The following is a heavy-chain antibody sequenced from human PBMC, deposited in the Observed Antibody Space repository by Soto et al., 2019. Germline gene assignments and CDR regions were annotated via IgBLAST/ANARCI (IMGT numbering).Heavy chain of an antibody. CDR1: GGSVSSGSYY. V-gene: IGHV4-61*01. J-gene: IGHJ5*02. CDR2: IYYSGST. CDR3: ARARAGYSYGYGDWFDP. D-gene: IGHD5-18*01. Sequence: PSETLSLTCTVSGGSVSSGSYYWSWIRQPPGKGLEWIGYIYYSGSTNYNPSLKSRVTISVDTSKNQFSLKLSSATAADTAVYYCARARAGYSYGYGDWFDPWGQGTLVTVSS.